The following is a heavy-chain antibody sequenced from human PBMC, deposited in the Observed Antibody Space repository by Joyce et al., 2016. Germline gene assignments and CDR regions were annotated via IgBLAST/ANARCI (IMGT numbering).Heavy chain of an antibody. V-gene: IGHV4-59*01. CDR3: ARSNAFDI. Sequence: QVQLQESGPGLVKPSETLSLTCTVSGGSTSGDHWSWIRQPPGKGLEWIGYIYYSGNTNYNPSLKSRVTMSLDTSKNQFSLKLSSVTAADTAIYYCARSNAFDIWGPGTMVTVSS. J-gene: IGHJ3*02. CDR1: GGSTSGDH. CDR2: IYYSGNT.